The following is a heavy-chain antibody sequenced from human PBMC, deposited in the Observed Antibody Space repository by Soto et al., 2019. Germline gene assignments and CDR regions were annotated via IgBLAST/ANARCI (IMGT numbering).Heavy chain of an antibody. V-gene: IGHV3-30*18. Sequence: GGSLRLSCAASGFTFSSYGMHWVRQAPGKGLEWVAVISYDGSNKYYADSVKGRFTISRDNSKNTLYLQMNSLRAEDTAVYYCAKESSSKSLTPTRRPEYWGQGTLVTVSS. CDR3: AKESSSKSLTPTRRPEY. CDR2: ISYDGSNK. CDR1: GFTFSSYG. D-gene: IGHD2-2*01. J-gene: IGHJ4*02.